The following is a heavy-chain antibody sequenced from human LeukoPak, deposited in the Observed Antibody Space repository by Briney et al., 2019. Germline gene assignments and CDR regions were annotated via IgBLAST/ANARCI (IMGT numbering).Heavy chain of an antibody. Sequence: PSETLSLTCTVSGYSISSGYCWGWIRQPPGKGLEWIGSIYHSGSTYYNPSLKSRVTISVDTSKNQFSLKLSSVTAADTAVYYCARVDYDYVWGSYRNNWFDPWGQGTLVTVSS. CDR3: ARVDYDYVWGSYRNNWFDP. CDR2: IYHSGST. CDR1: GYSISSGYC. D-gene: IGHD3-16*02. V-gene: IGHV4-38-2*02. J-gene: IGHJ5*02.